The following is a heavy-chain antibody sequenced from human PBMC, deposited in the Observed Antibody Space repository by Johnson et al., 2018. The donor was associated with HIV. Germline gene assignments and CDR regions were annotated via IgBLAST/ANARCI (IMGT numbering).Heavy chain of an antibody. CDR1: GFTFSSYG. CDR3: ATWAPDAFDI. CDR2: ISYDGSNK. Sequence: VQLVESGGGVVQPGGSLRLSCAASGFTFSSYGMHWVRQAPGKGLEWVAVISYDGSNKYYADSVKGRFTISRDNSKNTLYLQMNSLRAEDTAVYYCATWAPDAFDIWGQGTMVTVSS. V-gene: IGHV3-30*19. J-gene: IGHJ3*02. D-gene: IGHD7-27*01.